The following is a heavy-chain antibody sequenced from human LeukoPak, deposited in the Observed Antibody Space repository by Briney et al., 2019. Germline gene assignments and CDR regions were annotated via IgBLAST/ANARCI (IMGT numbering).Heavy chain of an antibody. D-gene: IGHD3-22*01. CDR2: FDPEDGET. CDR1: GYTLTELS. Sequence: ASVKVSCKVSGYTLTELSMHWVRQAPGKGLEWMGGFDPEDGETIYAQKFQGRVTMTEDTSTDTAYMELSSLRSEDTAVYYCATDVYDSSGYYKSFDYWGQGTLVTVSS. CDR3: ATDVYDSSGYYKSFDY. V-gene: IGHV1-24*01. J-gene: IGHJ4*02.